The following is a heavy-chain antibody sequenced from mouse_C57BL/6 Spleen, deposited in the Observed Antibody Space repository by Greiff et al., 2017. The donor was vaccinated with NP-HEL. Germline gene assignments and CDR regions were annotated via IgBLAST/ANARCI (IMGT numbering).Heavy chain of an antibody. J-gene: IGHJ3*01. CDR3: ARGGVKAWFAY. CDR1: GYAFSSSW. V-gene: IGHV1-82*01. D-gene: IGHD2-2*01. Sequence: VQLQQSGPELVKPGASVKISCKASGYAFSSSWMNWVKQRPGKGLEWIGRIYPGDGDTNYNGKFKGKATLTADKSSGTAYMQLSSLTSEDSAVYFCARGGVKAWFAYWGQGTLVTVSA. CDR2: IYPGDGDT.